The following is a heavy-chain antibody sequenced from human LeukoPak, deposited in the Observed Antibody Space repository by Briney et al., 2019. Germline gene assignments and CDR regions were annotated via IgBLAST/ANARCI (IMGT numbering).Heavy chain of an antibody. J-gene: IGHJ4*02. CDR2: IYYSGST. CDR1: GGSISSYY. Sequence: PSETLSLTCTVSGGSISSYYWSWIRQPPGKGLEWIGYIYYSGSTNYNPSLKSRVTISVDTSKNQFSLKLSSVTAADTAVYYCARGPTKYSSSDYWGQGTLVTVSS. CDR3: ARGPTKYSSSDY. D-gene: IGHD6-6*01. V-gene: IGHV4-59*01.